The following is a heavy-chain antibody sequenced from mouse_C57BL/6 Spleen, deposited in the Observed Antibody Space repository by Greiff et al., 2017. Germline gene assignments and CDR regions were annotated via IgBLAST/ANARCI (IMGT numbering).Heavy chain of an antibody. CDR1: GYTFTNYW. J-gene: IGHJ3*01. Sequence: VKLMESGAELVRPGTSVKMSCKASGYTFTNYWIGWAKQRPGHGLEWIGDIYPGGGYTNYNEKFKGKATLTADKSSSTAYMQFSSLTSEDSAIYYCARGGYDGFAYWGQGTLVTVSA. CDR2: IYPGGGYT. V-gene: IGHV1-63*01. CDR3: ARGGYDGFAY. D-gene: IGHD2-2*01.